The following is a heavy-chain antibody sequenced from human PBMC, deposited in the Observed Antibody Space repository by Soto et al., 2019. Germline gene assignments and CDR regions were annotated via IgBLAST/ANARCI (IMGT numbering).Heavy chain of an antibody. CDR1: GGTFSSYA. V-gene: IGHV1-69*13. CDR2: IIPIFGTA. D-gene: IGHD3-22*01. Sequence: SVKVSCKASGGTFSSYAISWVRQAPGQGLEWMGGIIPIFGTANYAQKFQGRVTITADESTSTAYMELSSLRSEDTAVYYCARARREIVVVRVISGAFDVWGQGTMVTVSS. CDR3: ARARREIVVVRVISGAFDV. J-gene: IGHJ3*01.